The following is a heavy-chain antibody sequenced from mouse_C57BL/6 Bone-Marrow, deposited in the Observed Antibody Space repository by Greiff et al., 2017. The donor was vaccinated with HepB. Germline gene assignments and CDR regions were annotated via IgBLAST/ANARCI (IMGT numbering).Heavy chain of an antibody. D-gene: IGHD2-3*01. J-gene: IGHJ1*03. CDR2: IDPEKGDT. Sequence: EVQLQQSGAELVRPGASVKLSCTASGFNIKDDYMHWVKQRPEQGLEWIGWIDPEKGDTEYASKFQGKATITADTSSNTAYLQLSSLTSEDTAVYYCTTPYDGYFSYWYFDVWGTGTTVTVSS. CDR1: GFNIKDDY. CDR3: TTPYDGYFSYWYFDV. V-gene: IGHV14-4*01.